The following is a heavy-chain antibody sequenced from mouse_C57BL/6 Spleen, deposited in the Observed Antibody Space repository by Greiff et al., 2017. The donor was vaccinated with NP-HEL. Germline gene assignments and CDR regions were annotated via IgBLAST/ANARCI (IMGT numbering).Heavy chain of an antibody. V-gene: IGHV1-55*01. J-gene: IGHJ4*01. D-gene: IGHD1-1*01. CDR2: IYPGSGST. Sequence: QVQLQQPGAELVKPGASVKMSCKASGYTFTSYWITWVKQRPGQGLEWIGDIYPGSGSTNYNEKFKSKATLTVDTSSSTAYMQLSSLTSEDSAVYYCARNYYGRHYAMDYWGQGTSVTVSS. CDR3: ARNYYGRHYAMDY. CDR1: GYTFTSYW.